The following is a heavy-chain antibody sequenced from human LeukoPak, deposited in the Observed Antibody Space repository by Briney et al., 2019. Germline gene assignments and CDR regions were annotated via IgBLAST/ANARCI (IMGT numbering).Heavy chain of an antibody. CDR2: ISHSGST. D-gene: IGHD3-16*01. CDR1: DGSLSGYF. V-gene: IGHV4-34*01. Sequence: SETLSLTCAVYDGSLSGYFWSWIRQPPGKGLEWIGEISHSGSTNYNPSFKSRVTMSVDTSKNQVSLKLTSVTAADTAVYYCARGQGYIWGMSGYWGQGTLVTVSS. CDR3: ARGQGYIWGMSGY. J-gene: IGHJ4*02.